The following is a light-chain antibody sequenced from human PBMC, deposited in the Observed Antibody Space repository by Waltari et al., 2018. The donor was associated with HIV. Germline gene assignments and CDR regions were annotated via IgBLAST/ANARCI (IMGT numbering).Light chain of an antibody. CDR1: NSDVGDYKY. Sequence: QSALTQPASVSGSPGQSITISCTETNSDVGDYKYVSWYQQRPGEAPKLIISDVTTRPSGISNRFSGAKSDNTAFLTISGLRPEDEADYYCHSYTSGSTLIYVFGTGTKVTVL. V-gene: IGLV2-14*01. CDR3: HSYTSGSTLIYV. CDR2: DVT. J-gene: IGLJ1*01.